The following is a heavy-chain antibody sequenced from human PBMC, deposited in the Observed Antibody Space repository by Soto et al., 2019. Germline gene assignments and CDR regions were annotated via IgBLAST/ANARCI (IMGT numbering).Heavy chain of an antibody. Sequence: ASVKVSCKASGYTFTSYGISWVRQAPGQGLEWMGWISAYNGNTNYAQKLQGRVTMTTDTSTSTAYMELRSLRSDDTAVYYCARVGRGIFGVVIISSWFDPWGQGTLVTVSS. D-gene: IGHD3-3*01. CDR2: ISAYNGNT. CDR3: ARVGRGIFGVVIISSWFDP. V-gene: IGHV1-18*01. J-gene: IGHJ5*02. CDR1: GYTFTSYG.